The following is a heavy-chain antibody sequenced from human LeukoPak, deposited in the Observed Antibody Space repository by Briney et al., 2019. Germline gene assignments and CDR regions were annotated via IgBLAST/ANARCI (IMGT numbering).Heavy chain of an antibody. CDR1: GGSISSGGYY. V-gene: IGHV4-31*03. CDR2: IYYSGST. J-gene: IGHJ5*02. Sequence: SETLSLTCTVSGGSISSGGYYWSWIRQHPGKGLEWIGYIYYSGSTYYNPSLKSRVTISVDTSKNQFSLKLSSVTAADTAVYYCARSGQGWFDPWGQGTLVTVSS. CDR3: ARSGQGWFDP.